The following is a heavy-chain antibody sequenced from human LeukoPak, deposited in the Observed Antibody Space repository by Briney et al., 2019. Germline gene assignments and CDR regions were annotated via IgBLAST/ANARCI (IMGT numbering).Heavy chain of an antibody. Sequence: GGSLRLSCVASGFTFSRDWMSWVRQAPGKGLEWVANIKQDGGEKYYVDSVKGRFTISRDNAKNSLYLQMNSLRAEDTAVYYCARVPIQLWLSWYFDYWGRGTLVTVSS. J-gene: IGHJ4*02. CDR2: IKQDGGEK. CDR3: ARVPIQLWLSWYFDY. V-gene: IGHV3-7*03. D-gene: IGHD5-18*01. CDR1: GFTFSRDW.